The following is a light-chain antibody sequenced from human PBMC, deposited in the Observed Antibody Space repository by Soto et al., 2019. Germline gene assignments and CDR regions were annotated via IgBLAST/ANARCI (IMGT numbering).Light chain of an antibody. CDR3: AAWDDRLNSYV. Sequence: QSVLTQPPSASETPGQRVTISCSGGRSNIGSNSVNWYQQLPGTAPKLLIYTNDQRPSGVPDRFSGSKSGTSASLAVRGLQSDDEADYYCAAWDDRLNSYVFGTETKLTVL. J-gene: IGLJ1*01. V-gene: IGLV1-44*01. CDR1: RSNIGSNS. CDR2: TND.